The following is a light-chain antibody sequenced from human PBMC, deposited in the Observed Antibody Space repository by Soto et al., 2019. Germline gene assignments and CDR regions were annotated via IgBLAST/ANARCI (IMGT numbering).Light chain of an antibody. J-gene: IGKJ1*01. Sequence: DIVMTQSPDSLAVSLGERATINCRSSQTVLHGSNYLAWYQQKPGKPPPLLIYWASTRESGVPDRFSGSGSGTDFSRTITSLQAEDVAVYYCQQYYTTPLTFGQGTKVEIK. CDR2: WAS. CDR1: QTVLHGSNY. V-gene: IGKV4-1*01. CDR3: QQYYTTPLT.